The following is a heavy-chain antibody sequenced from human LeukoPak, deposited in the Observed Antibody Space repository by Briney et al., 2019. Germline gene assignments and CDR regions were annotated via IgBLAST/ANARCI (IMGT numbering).Heavy chain of an antibody. D-gene: IGHD3-22*01. V-gene: IGHV3-43*02. CDR1: GFTFYDYA. Sequence: GGSLRLSCAASGFTFYDYAMHWVRQAPGKGLEWVSLISGDGGSTYYADSVKGRFTISRDNSKNSLYLQMNSLRTEDTALYYCAKDYYDSSVPVDAAFDIWGQGTMVTVSS. CDR2: ISGDGGST. J-gene: IGHJ3*02. CDR3: AKDYYDSSVPVDAAFDI.